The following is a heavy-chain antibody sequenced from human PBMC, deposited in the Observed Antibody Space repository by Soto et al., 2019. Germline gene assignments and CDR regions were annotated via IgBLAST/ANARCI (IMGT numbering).Heavy chain of an antibody. J-gene: IGHJ4*02. V-gene: IGHV4-39*01. Sequence: QLQLQESGPGLVKPSETLSLTCTVSGAFMTSNSYYWGWIRQSPGKGLEWIGNIYFSGTTYYNPSLESRVTISVDTSKRQFSLRLSSVTAADTAVYYCARRARGANFDFWGQGTLVTVSS. CDR2: IYFSGTT. D-gene: IGHD3-16*01. CDR3: ARRARGANFDF. CDR1: GAFMTSNSYY.